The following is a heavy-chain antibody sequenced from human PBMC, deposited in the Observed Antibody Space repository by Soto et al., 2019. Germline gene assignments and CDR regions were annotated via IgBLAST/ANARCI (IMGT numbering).Heavy chain of an antibody. CDR3: ARGVGGRYDFSSGYYMPHNWFDP. D-gene: IGHD3-3*01. Sequence: XATLSLTCAVSGGCISSSNWWSWFRQPPGRGLEGMGEIYHSGSTNYNPSLKSRVTISVDKSKNQFSLKLSSVTAADTAVYYCARGVGGRYDFSSGYYMPHNWFDPWGQGTLVTVSS. J-gene: IGHJ5*02. V-gene: IGHV4-4*02. CDR2: IYHSGST. CDR1: GGCISSSNW.